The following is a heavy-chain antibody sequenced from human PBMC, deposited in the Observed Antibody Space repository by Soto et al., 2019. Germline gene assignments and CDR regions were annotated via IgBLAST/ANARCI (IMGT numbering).Heavy chain of an antibody. Sequence: QVQLVQSGAEVKKPGASVKVSCKASGYTFNSYAISWVRQAPGQGLEWMGWISAYNGNTNYAQMLQGRVTMTTDTSTSTAYVELRGLSSDGTAVYYCARDLAAGTCDYWGQGTLVTVSS. V-gene: IGHV1-18*01. J-gene: IGHJ4*02. CDR3: ARDLAAGTCDY. D-gene: IGHD6-13*01. CDR2: ISAYNGNT. CDR1: GYTFNSYA.